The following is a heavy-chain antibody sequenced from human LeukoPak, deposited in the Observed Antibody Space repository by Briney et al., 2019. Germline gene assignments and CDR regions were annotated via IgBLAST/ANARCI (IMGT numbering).Heavy chain of an antibody. CDR1: GFSFSAYG. J-gene: IGHJ4*02. CDR2: IWYDGSSK. CDR3: ARSQSSSLIDY. Sequence: GGSLRLSCAASGFSFSAYGVHWVRQAPGKGLEWVAVIWYDGSSKDYADSVKGRFTLSRDDSKNTLYLQMNSLTVEDTAVYYCARSQSSSLIDYWGQGTLVTVSS. D-gene: IGHD6-13*01. V-gene: IGHV3-33*01.